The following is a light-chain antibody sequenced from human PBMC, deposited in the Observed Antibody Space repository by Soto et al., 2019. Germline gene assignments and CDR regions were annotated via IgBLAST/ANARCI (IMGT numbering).Light chain of an antibody. CDR1: QGFSSSY. CDR2: GAS. Sequence: EIVLTQSPGTLSLSPGERATLSCRASQGFSSSYLAWYQQKPAQAPRLLIYGASRRATANPDRFSGSGSGTDFTLTISRLQPEDFAVYYCQQYASSPRTFGQGTKLEIK. CDR3: QQYASSPRT. V-gene: IGKV3-20*01. J-gene: IGKJ2*01.